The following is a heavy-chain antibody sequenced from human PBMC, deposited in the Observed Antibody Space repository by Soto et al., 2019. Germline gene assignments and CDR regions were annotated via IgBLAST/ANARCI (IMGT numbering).Heavy chain of an antibody. CDR2: MNPNSGNT. V-gene: IGHV1-8*01. CDR1: GYTFTSYD. CDR3: ARGRQWLVKNDY. J-gene: IGHJ4*02. D-gene: IGHD6-19*01. Sequence: ASVKVSCKASGYTFTSYDINWVRQATGQGLEWMGWMNPNSGNTGYAQKFQGRVTMTRNTSISTAYMELSSLRSEDTAVYYCARGRQWLVKNDYWGQGTLVTVSS.